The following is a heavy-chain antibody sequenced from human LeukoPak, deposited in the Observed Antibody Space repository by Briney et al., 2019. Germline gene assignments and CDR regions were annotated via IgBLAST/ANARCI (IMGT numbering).Heavy chain of an antibody. D-gene: IGHD5-12*01. Sequence: GESLKISCKGSGYSFTSYWIGWVRQMPGKGLEWTGSIYPGDSDTRYSPSFQGQVTISTDKSITTAYLQWSSLKASDTAMYYCARRPILGARSTAFDIWGQGTMVAVSS. CDR2: IYPGDSDT. V-gene: IGHV5-51*01. CDR1: GYSFTSYW. J-gene: IGHJ3*02. CDR3: ARRPILGARSTAFDI.